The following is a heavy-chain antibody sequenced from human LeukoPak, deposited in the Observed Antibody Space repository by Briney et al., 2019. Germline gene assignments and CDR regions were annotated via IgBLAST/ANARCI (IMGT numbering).Heavy chain of an antibody. CDR1: GFTFSSYG. V-gene: IGHV3-30*18. CDR2: ISYDGSNK. CDR3: AKVNTIFGVVTLDAFDI. Sequence: GRSLRLSCAASGFTFSSYGMHWVRQAPGKGLEWVAVISYDGSNKYYADSVKGRFTISRDNSKNTLYLQMNSLRAEDTAVYYCAKVNTIFGVVTLDAFDIWGQGTMVTVSS. J-gene: IGHJ3*02. D-gene: IGHD3-3*01.